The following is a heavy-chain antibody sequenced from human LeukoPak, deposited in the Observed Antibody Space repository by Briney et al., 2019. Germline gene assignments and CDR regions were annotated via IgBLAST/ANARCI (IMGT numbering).Heavy chain of an antibody. V-gene: IGHV1-18*01. Sequence: AASVKVSCKASGYTFTSYGISWVRQAPGQGLEWMGWISAYNGNTNYAQKLQGRVTMTTDTSTSTAYMDLRSLRSDDTAVYYCARSSLAVAGNGYWFDPRGQGTLVTVSS. CDR2: ISAYNGNT. D-gene: IGHD6-19*01. CDR1: GYTFTSYG. CDR3: ARSSLAVAGNGYWFDP. J-gene: IGHJ5*02.